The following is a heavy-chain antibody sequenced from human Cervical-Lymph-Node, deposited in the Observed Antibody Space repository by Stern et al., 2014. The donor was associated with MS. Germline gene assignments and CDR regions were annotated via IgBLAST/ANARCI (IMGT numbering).Heavy chain of an antibody. CDR3: AKVPFPYGSSHYGMDV. CDR1: GFTFSSYG. Sequence: VQLVESGGGVVQPGRSLRLSCAASGFTFSSYGMHWVRQAPGKGLEWVAVISYDGSNKYYADSVKGRFTISRDNSKNKLDLQMNSLRAEDTTVYYCAKVPFPYGSSHYGMDVWGQGTTVTVSS. CDR2: ISYDGSNK. V-gene: IGHV3-30*18. D-gene: IGHD3-22*01. J-gene: IGHJ6*02.